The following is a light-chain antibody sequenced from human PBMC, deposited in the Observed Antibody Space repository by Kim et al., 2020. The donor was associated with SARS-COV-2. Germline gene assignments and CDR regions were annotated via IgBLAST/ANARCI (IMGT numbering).Light chain of an antibody. V-gene: IGLV4-69*01. Sequence: AYVKRTCNLSGGHSSYVIAWHQHQPGKGPRYLMNLNSAGSHIKGDGIPDRFSGSGSGAERYLTISGLQSEDEADYYCQTWDTGIRVFGGGTQLTVL. CDR1: GGHSSYV. J-gene: IGLJ3*02. CDR2: LNSAGSH. CDR3: QTWDTGIRV.